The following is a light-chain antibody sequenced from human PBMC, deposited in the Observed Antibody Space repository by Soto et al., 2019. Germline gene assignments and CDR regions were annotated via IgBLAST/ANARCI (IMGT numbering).Light chain of an antibody. CDR2: DAS. Sequence: EIVLTQSPATLSLSPGERVTLSCRASQSVNSYLAWYQQKPGQAPRLLIYDASNRATGIPARFSGSGSGTDFSLTISSLEPEDFAVYYCQQRPAWPRTFGQGTKVQIK. J-gene: IGKJ1*01. CDR1: QSVNSY. V-gene: IGKV3-11*01. CDR3: QQRPAWPRT.